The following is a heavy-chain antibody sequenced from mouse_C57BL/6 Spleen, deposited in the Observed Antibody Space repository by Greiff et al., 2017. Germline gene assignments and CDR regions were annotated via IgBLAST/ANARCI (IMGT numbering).Heavy chain of an antibody. J-gene: IGHJ4*01. CDR3: ASGYGNYRAMDY. V-gene: IGHV1-82*01. Sequence: VQLQQSGPELVKPGASVKISCKASGYAFSSSWMNWVKQRPGKGLEWIGRIYPGDGDTNYNGKFKGKATLTADKSSSTAYMQLSSLTSEDSVVYFCASGYGNYRAMDYWGQGTSVTVSS. D-gene: IGHD2-1*01. CDR1: GYAFSSSW. CDR2: IYPGDGDT.